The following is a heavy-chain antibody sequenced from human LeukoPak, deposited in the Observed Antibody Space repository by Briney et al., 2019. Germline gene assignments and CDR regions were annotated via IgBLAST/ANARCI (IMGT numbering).Heavy chain of an antibody. J-gene: IGHJ4*02. D-gene: IGHD2-15*01. CDR1: GFTFSSYS. V-gene: IGHV3-21*01. CDR2: ISSSSSYI. CDR3: ARDQGSYYFDY. Sequence: GGSLRLSCAASGFTFSSYSMSWVRQAPGKGLEWVSSISSSSSYIYYADSVKGRFTISRDNAKNSLYLQMNSLRAEDTAVYYCARDQGSYYFDYWGQGTLVTVSS.